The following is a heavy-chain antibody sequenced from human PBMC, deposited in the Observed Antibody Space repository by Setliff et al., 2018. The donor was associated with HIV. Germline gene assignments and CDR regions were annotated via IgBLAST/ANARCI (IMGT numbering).Heavy chain of an antibody. Sequence: ASVKVSCKVSGYSLTELSIHWVRQAPGEGLEWMGGFDPEDDETVYAEKFQGRVTMTEDTSTDTAYMALSSLRSEDTAMYYCATSGFCDILTGPTPGVFDIWGQGTMVT. CDR2: FDPEDDET. CDR3: ATSGFCDILTGPTPGVFDI. CDR1: GYSLTELS. D-gene: IGHD3-9*01. J-gene: IGHJ3*02. V-gene: IGHV1-24*01.